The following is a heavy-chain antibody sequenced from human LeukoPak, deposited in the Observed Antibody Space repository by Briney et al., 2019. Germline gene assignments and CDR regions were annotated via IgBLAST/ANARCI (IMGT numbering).Heavy chain of an antibody. CDR3: AKDLSSSSYYYYGMDV. CDR1: GFTFSSYG. V-gene: IGHV3-30*18. Sequence: GGSLRLSCADSGFTFSSYGMHWVRQAPGKGLEWVAVISYDGSNKYYADSVKGRFTISGDNSKNTLYLQMNSLRAEDTAVYYCAKDLSSSSYYYYGMDVWGQGTTVTVSS. CDR2: ISYDGSNK. J-gene: IGHJ6*02. D-gene: IGHD6-6*01.